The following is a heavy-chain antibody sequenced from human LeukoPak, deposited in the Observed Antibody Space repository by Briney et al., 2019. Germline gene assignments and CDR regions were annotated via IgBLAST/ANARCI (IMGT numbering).Heavy chain of an antibody. Sequence: PGTSLRLSCAASGFTFTSYGMHWVRQAPGKGLDWVPFITYDGNNKYYSDSVKGRFTISSDTSKNTLYLQMNSLRAEDTAVYYCARDISPVVRASPMGYWGQGTMVTVSS. CDR2: ITYDGNNK. D-gene: IGHD3-10*01. CDR3: ARDISPVVRASPMGY. V-gene: IGHV3-30*03. CDR1: GFTFTSYG. J-gene: IGHJ3*01.